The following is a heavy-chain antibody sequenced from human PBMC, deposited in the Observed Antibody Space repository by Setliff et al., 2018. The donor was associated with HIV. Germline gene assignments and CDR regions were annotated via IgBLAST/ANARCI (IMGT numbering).Heavy chain of an antibody. J-gene: IGHJ4*02. CDR1: GFTFSSYG. CDR2: IWAGGNKR. CDR3: AKEFHCSTGTCGYFEH. V-gene: IGHV3-30*02. D-gene: IGHD2-2*01. Sequence: GGSLRLSCRTSGFTFSSYGMPWVRQAPGKGLEWVAIIWAGGNKRYYSDSVRGRFTISRDNSKNTLDLQMDSLTVDDTAVYYCAKEFHCSTGTCGYFEHWGQGTLVTV.